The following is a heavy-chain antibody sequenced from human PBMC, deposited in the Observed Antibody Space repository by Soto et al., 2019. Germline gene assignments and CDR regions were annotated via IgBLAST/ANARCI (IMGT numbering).Heavy chain of an antibody. CDR2: IYPADSDT. Sequence: EVQLVQSGAEVKKPGESLKISCKGSGYSFNTYWIGWVRQMPGKGLEWMGTIYPADSDTTYSPSFQGQVTISADKSTSTAYLQWGSLKASDTAIYYCARRTVIPQFSLHHFDYWGQGTQVTVSS. J-gene: IGHJ4*02. CDR1: GYSFNTYW. V-gene: IGHV5-51*03. D-gene: IGHD4-4*01. CDR3: ARRTVIPQFSLHHFDY.